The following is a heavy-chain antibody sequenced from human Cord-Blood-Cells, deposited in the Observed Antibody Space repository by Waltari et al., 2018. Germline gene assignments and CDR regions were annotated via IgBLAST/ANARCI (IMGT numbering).Heavy chain of an antibody. V-gene: IGHV1-3*01. D-gene: IGHD3-16*01. CDR2: INAGNGNT. J-gene: IGHJ4*02. CDR3: AREEGDFDFDY. Sequence: QVQLVQSGAEVKKPGASVKVSCKASGYTFTSYAMHWVRQAPGQRLAWMGRINAGNGNTKYSQKFQGRVTITRDTSASTAYMELSSLRSEDTAVYYCAREEGDFDFDYWGQGTLVTVSS. CDR1: GYTFTSYA.